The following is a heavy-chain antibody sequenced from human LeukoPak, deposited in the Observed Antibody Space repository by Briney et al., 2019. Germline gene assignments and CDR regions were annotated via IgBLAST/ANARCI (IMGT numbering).Heavy chain of an antibody. V-gene: IGHV3-74*01. CDR2: IHREGTTT. CDR1: GFTFSAYW. CDR3: ARDSDWLLFDY. Sequence: GGSLTLSCAASGFTFSAYWMHWVRHVPGKGLVWVSRIHREGTTTISADSVKGRFTISRDNGKNTLYLHMNSLRAHDTAVYYCARDSDWLLFDYWGQGTLVTVSS. D-gene: IGHD3-9*01. J-gene: IGHJ4*02.